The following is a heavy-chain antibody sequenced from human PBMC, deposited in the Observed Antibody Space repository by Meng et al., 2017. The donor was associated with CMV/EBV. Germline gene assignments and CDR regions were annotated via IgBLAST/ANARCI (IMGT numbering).Heavy chain of an antibody. V-gene: IGHV3-30*02. CDR1: GFTFSSYG. CDR3: AKDQWCGALLYYYYGMDV. D-gene: IGHD3-10*01. Sequence: GESLKISCAASGFTFSSYGMHWVRQAPGKGLEWVAFIRYDGSNKYYADSVKGRFTLSRDNSKNTLYLQMNSLRAEDTAVYYCAKDQWCGALLYYYYGMDVWGQGTTVTVSS. J-gene: IGHJ6*02. CDR2: IRYDGSNK.